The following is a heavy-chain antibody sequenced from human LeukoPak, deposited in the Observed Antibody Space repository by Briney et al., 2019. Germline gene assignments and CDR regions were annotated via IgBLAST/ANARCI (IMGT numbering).Heavy chain of an antibody. CDR3: LGSSYSSGYYNLLDY. CDR1: GFTFSSYG. Sequence: GGSLRLSCAASGFTFSSYGMSWVRQAPGKGLEWVGRIKSKTDGGTTDYAAPVKGRFTISRDDSKNTLYLQMNSLKTEDTAVYYCLGSSYSSGYYNLLDYWGQGTLVTVSS. V-gene: IGHV3-15*01. CDR2: IKSKTDGGTT. J-gene: IGHJ4*02. D-gene: IGHD3-22*01.